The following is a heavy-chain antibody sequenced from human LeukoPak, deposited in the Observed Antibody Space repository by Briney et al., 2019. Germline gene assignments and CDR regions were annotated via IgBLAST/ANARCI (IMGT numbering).Heavy chain of an antibody. CDR2: IKQDGSEK. J-gene: IGHJ4*02. CDR3: ARGRGALDY. Sequence: GGSLRLSCAASGFTFSSYWMHWVRQAPGKGLVWVANIKQDGSEKYYVDSVKGRFTISRDNGKNSLYLQMNSLRAEDTAVYYCARGRGALDYWGQGTLVTVSS. V-gene: IGHV3-7*04. D-gene: IGHD3-10*01. CDR1: GFTFSSYW.